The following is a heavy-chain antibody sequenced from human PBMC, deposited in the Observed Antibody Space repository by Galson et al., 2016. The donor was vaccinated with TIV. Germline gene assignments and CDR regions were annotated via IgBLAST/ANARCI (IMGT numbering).Heavy chain of an antibody. CDR3: ARDLNYDFWSGYYVHDSYYGMDV. CDR1: GGPFSGYY. V-gene: IGHV4-34*01. CDR2: INHSGST. Sequence: ETLSLTCAVYGGPFSGYYWSWIRQPPGKGLEWIGEINHSGSTNYNVSLKSRVTISVDTSKNQFSLKLTSVTAADTAVYYCARDLNYDFWSGYYVHDSYYGMDVWGQGTTVTVSS. J-gene: IGHJ6*02. D-gene: IGHD3-3*01.